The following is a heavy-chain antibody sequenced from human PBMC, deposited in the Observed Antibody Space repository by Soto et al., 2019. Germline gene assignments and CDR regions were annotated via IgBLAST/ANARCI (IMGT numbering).Heavy chain of an antibody. D-gene: IGHD2-15*01. CDR1: GGTFSSYT. CDR2: IIPILGIA. J-gene: IGHJ5*02. Sequence: GASVKVSCKASGGTFSSYTISWVRQAPGQGLEWMGRIIPILGIANYAQKFQGRVTITADKSTSTAYMELSSLRSEDTAVYYCAREMAATNWFDPWGQGTLVTVSS. CDR3: AREMAATNWFDP. V-gene: IGHV1-69*04.